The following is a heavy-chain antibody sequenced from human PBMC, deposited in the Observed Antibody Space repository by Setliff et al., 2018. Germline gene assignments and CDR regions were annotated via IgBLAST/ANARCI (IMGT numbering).Heavy chain of an antibody. V-gene: IGHV7-4-1*02. J-gene: IGHJ4*02. CDR1: GYTFTSYD. CDR2: INTNTGNP. D-gene: IGHD3-22*01. Sequence: GASVKVSCKASGYTFTSYDMNWVRQAPGQGLEWMGWINTNTGNPTYAQGFTGRFVFSLDTSVSTANLQISGLKAEDTAVYYCARANGSHDSSGYYWHYWGPGTLVTVSS. CDR3: ARANGSHDSSGYYWHY.